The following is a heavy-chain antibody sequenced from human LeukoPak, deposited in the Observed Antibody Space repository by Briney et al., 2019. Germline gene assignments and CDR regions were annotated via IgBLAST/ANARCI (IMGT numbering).Heavy chain of an antibody. CDR2: MNPFTGNT. J-gene: IGHJ4*02. Sequence: ASVKVSCRASGYSFTGYDINWVRHVPGQGLEWMGWMNPFTGNTRFAQKFRGRVSVTRNTSIDTAYIEQSGLTSEDTAIYYWARAVDSLVRVGGYWGQGTPVTVSS. D-gene: IGHD2-8*02. V-gene: IGHV1-8*01. CDR1: GYSFTGYD. CDR3: ARAVDSLVRVGGY.